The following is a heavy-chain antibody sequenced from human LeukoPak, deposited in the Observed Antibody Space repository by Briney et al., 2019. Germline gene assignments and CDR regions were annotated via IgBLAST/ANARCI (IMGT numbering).Heavy chain of an antibody. J-gene: IGHJ4*02. CDR2: ISGSGGST. CDR1: GFTFSSYA. D-gene: IGHD6-6*01. Sequence: LPGGSLRLSCAASGFTFSSYAMSWVRQAPGKGLEWVSAISGSGGSTYYADSVKGRFTISRDNSKNTLYLQMNSLRAEDTAVYYCAKVRGYSTSSPYWGQGTLVTVSS. V-gene: IGHV3-23*01. CDR3: AKVRGYSTSSPY.